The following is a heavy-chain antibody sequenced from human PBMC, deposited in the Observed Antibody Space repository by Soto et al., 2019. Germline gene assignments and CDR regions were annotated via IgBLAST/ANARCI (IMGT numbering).Heavy chain of an antibody. Sequence: ASVKVSCKASGYTFTSYGISWVRQAPGQGLEWMGWISAYNGNTNYAQKLQGRVTMTTDTSTSTTYMELRSLRSDDTAVYYCARAENVVVIITGFDYWGQGTLVTAP. V-gene: IGHV1-18*04. J-gene: IGHJ4*02. D-gene: IGHD3-22*01. CDR3: ARAENVVVIITGFDY. CDR2: ISAYNGNT. CDR1: GYTFTSYG.